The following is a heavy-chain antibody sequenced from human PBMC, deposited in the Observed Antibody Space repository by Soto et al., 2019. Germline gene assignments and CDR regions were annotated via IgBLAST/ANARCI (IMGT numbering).Heavy chain of an antibody. V-gene: IGHV4-59*01. CDR1: GGSISSYY. D-gene: IGHD2-15*01. Sequence: SETLSLSCTVSGGSISSYYWSWIRQPPGKGLEWIGYIYYSGSTNYNPSLKSRVTISVETSKNQFSMKLSSVTAADTAVYYCARVILPLSSFDYWGKGTRVTVS. CDR3: ARVILPLSSFDY. J-gene: IGHJ4*02. CDR2: IYYSGST.